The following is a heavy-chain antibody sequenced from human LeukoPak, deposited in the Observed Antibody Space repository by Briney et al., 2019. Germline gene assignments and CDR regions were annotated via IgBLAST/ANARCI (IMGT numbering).Heavy chain of an antibody. CDR1: GGTFSSYA. CDR2: IIPIFGTA. J-gene: IGHJ4*02. V-gene: IGHV1-69*13. CDR3: ASGTGTTDY. Sequence: VASVKVSCKASGGTFSSYAISWVRQAPGQGLEWMGGIIPIFGTANCAQKFQGRDTITADESTSTAYMELSSLRSEDTAVYYCASGTGTTDYWGQGTLVTVSS. D-gene: IGHD1-7*01.